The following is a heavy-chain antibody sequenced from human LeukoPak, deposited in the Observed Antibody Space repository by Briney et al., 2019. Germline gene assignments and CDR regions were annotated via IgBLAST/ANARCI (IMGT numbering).Heavy chain of an antibody. J-gene: IGHJ4*02. D-gene: IGHD2-15*01. CDR2: VSYTGST. Sequence: PSETLSLTCIVSGGSISNYHWSWIRQPPGKGLEWIGYVSYTGSTNCNPSLRSRVTMSVDTSKNQFSLKLSSVTAADTAVYYCAPRVAASLSGGYFDYWGQGTLVTVSS. CDR3: APRVAASLSGGYFDY. V-gene: IGHV4-59*12. CDR1: GGSISNYH.